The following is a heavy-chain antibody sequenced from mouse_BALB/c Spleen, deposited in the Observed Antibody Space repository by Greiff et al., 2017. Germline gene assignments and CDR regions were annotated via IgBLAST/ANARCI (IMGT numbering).Heavy chain of an antibody. V-gene: IGHV5-17*02. CDR3: ARSPGGNYDYFDY. J-gene: IGHJ2*01. CDR1: GFTFSSFG. Sequence: EVKVVESGGGLVQPGGSRKLSCAASGFTFSSFGMHWVRQAPEKGLEWVAYISSGSSTIYYADTVKGRFTISRDNPKNTLFLQMTSLRSEDTAMYYCARSPGGNYDYFDYWGQGTTLTVSS. D-gene: IGHD2-1*01. CDR2: ISSGSSTI.